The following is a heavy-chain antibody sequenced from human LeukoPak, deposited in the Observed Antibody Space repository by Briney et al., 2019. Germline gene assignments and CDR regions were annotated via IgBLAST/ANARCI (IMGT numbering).Heavy chain of an antibody. Sequence: PSETLSLTCTVSGGSISSYYWSWIRQPPGKGLEWIGYIYYSGSTNYNPSLKSRVTISVDTSKNQFSLKLSSVTAADRAVYYCARDVSVLDAFDIWGQGTMVTVSS. J-gene: IGHJ3*02. CDR1: GGSISSYY. CDR2: IYYSGST. CDR3: ARDVSVLDAFDI. D-gene: IGHD5/OR15-5a*01. V-gene: IGHV4-59*12.